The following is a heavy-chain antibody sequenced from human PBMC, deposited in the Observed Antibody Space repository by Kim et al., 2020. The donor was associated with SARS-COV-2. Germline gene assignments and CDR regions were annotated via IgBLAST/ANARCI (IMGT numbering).Heavy chain of an antibody. CDR1: GYSFTSYW. J-gene: IGHJ4*02. CDR2: IDPSDSYT. Sequence: GESLKISCKGSGYSFTSYWISWVRQMPGKGLEWMGRIDPSDSYTNYSPSFQGHVTISADKSISTAYLQWSSLKASDTAMYYCARRSNYIAQQLGTFDYWGQGTLVTVSS. D-gene: IGHD6-13*01. V-gene: IGHV5-10-1*01. CDR3: ARRSNYIAQQLGTFDY.